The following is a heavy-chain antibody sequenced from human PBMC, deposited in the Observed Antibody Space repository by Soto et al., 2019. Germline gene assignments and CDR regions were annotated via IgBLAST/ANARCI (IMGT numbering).Heavy chain of an antibody. CDR2: ISGSGGST. V-gene: IGHV3-23*01. D-gene: IGHD6-13*01. J-gene: IGHJ6*03. CDR3: AKDRRIAAAGLQYDYYYMDV. Sequence: EVQLLESGGGLVQPGGSLRLSCAASGFTFSSYAMSWVRQAPGKGLEWVSAISGSGGSTYYADSVKGRFTISRDNSKNTLYLQMNSLRAEDTAVYYCAKDRRIAAAGLQYDYYYMDVWGKGTTVTVSS. CDR1: GFTFSSYA.